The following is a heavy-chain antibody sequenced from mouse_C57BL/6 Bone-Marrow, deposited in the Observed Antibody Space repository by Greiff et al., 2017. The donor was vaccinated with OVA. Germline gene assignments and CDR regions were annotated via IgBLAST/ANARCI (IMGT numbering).Heavy chain of an antibody. Sequence: VQLQQSGAELARPGASVKLSCKASGYTFTSSGISWVKQRTGQGLEWIGELYPRSGNTYYNEKFKGKATLTADKSSSPAYMELRSLTSEDSAVYICAREGDSSGYPDYWGQGTTLTVSS. CDR3: AREGDSSGYPDY. J-gene: IGHJ2*01. CDR1: GYTFTSSG. D-gene: IGHD3-2*02. V-gene: IGHV1-81*01. CDR2: LYPRSGNT.